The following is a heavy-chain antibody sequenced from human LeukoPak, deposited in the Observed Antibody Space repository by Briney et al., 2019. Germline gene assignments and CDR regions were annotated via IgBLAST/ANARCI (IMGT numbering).Heavy chain of an antibody. J-gene: IGHJ4*02. Sequence: GGSLRLSCAASGFTFSSYSMNGVREAPGKGLECFSSISSSSSYIYYADSVKGRFTISRDNAKNSLYLQMNSLRAEDTAVYYCARGTRSFDYWGQGTLVTVSS. D-gene: IGHD2-15*01. CDR1: GFTFSSYS. CDR2: ISSSSSYI. CDR3: ARGTRSFDY. V-gene: IGHV3-21*01.